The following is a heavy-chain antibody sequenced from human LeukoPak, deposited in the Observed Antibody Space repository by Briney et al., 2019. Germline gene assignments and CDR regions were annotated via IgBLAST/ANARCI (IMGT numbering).Heavy chain of an antibody. J-gene: IGHJ4*02. CDR3: TRALAYYDSSGYPFDY. Sequence: GGSLRLSCTASGFTFGDYAMSWVRQAPGKGLEWVGFIRSKAYGGTTEYAASVKGRFTISRDDSKSIAYLQMNSLKTEDTAVYYCTRALAYYDSSGYPFDYWGQGTPVTASS. CDR1: GFTFGDYA. D-gene: IGHD3-22*01. V-gene: IGHV3-49*04. CDR2: IRSKAYGGTT.